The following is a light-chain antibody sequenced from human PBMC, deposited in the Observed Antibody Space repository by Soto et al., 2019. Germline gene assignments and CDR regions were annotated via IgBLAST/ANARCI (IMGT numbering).Light chain of an antibody. CDR2: DVN. V-gene: IGLV2-14*01. J-gene: IGLJ3*02. CDR3: SSYTSSNTLV. Sequence: QSALTQPASVSGSPGQSITISCTGTSNDVGGYNYVSWYQQHPGKAPKLMIYDVNYRPSGVSHRFSGSKSGNTASLTISGLQVEDEADYYCSSYTSSNTLVFGGGTKLTVL. CDR1: SNDVGGYNY.